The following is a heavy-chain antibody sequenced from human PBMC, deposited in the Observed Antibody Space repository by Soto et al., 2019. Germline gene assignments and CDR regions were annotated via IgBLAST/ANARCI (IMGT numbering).Heavy chain of an antibody. CDR1: GASIRNHY. J-gene: IGHJ5*02. Sequence: PSETLSLTCNVSGASIRNHYWSWFRQPPGKGLEWIGYIHNSGSTYYNPSLKSRVTISVDTSKNQFSLTLTSVTAADTAVYYCARQCRGVTCHWFVPWGQGTLVTVSS. CDR3: ARQCRGVTCHWFVP. V-gene: IGHV4-59*08. CDR2: IHNSGST. D-gene: IGHD2-15*01.